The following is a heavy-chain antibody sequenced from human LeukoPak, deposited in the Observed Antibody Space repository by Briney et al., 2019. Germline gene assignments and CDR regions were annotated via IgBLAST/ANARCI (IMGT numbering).Heavy chain of an antibody. Sequence: PGGSLRLSCAASGFTFSSYSMNWVRQAPGKGLEWVSFISSSSSYIYYADSVKGRFTISRNNAKNSLYLQMNSLRAEDTAVYYCARGEYGSGSYHIDYWGQGTLVTVSS. D-gene: IGHD3-10*01. V-gene: IGHV3-21*01. CDR3: ARGEYGSGSYHIDY. CDR1: GFTFSSYS. J-gene: IGHJ4*02. CDR2: ISSSSSYI.